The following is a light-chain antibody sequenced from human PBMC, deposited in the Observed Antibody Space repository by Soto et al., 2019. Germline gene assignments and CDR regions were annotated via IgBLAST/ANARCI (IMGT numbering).Light chain of an antibody. CDR1: SSNIGNNY. Sequence: QSVLTQPPSVSAAPGQKVTISCSGSSSNIGNNYVSWYQQLPGTAPKLLIYENNKRPSGIPDRLSGSKSGTSATLGITGLQTGDEADYYCGTWDSSLSQGVFGGGTKVTVL. V-gene: IGLV1-51*02. CDR2: ENN. J-gene: IGLJ3*02. CDR3: GTWDSSLSQGV.